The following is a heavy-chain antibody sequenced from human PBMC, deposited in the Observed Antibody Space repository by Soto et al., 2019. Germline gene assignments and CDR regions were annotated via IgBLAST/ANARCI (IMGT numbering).Heavy chain of an antibody. Sequence: PGGSLRLSCAASGFSFSSYAMTWVRQAPGKGLEWVSAISGSGSITYYADSVKGRFTISRDNSKNTLDLQMNSLRAEDTAVYYCAKDIRGLRGAYYFDNWGQGILVTVSS. CDR1: GFSFSSYA. CDR2: ISGSGSIT. CDR3: AKDIRGLRGAYYFDN. V-gene: IGHV3-23*01. J-gene: IGHJ4*02. D-gene: IGHD3-10*01.